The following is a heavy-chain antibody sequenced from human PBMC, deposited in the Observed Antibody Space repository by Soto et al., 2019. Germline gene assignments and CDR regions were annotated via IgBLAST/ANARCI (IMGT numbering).Heavy chain of an antibody. CDR3: ARAPVPSDCISTSCYEFSYYYYGMDV. Sequence: QVQLVQSGAEVKKPGASVKVSCKASGYTFTSYGISWVRQAPGQGLEWMGWISAYNGNTNYAQKLQGRVTMTTDTSTSTAYMELRSLRSDDTAVYYCARAPVPSDCISTSCYEFSYYYYGMDVWGQGTTVTVSS. J-gene: IGHJ6*02. CDR2: ISAYNGNT. V-gene: IGHV1-18*01. CDR1: GYTFTSYG. D-gene: IGHD2-2*01.